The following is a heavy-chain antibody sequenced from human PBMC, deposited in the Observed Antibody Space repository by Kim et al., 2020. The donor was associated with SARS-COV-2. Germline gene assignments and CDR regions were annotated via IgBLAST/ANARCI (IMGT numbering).Heavy chain of an antibody. J-gene: IGHJ4*02. CDR3: ARSVSENWAVEY. CDR1: GGSISRSSKY. D-gene: IGHD7-27*01. V-gene: IGHV4-39*01. Sequence: SETLSLTCTVSGGSISRSSKYWGWIPQAQGQGLEWIVNINYSGNTNYNPSLKSRVTIAVDTYKNQFSLKMRTGTAADTAVYYCARSVSENWAVEYWGQGTLVTVSS. CDR2: INYSGNT.